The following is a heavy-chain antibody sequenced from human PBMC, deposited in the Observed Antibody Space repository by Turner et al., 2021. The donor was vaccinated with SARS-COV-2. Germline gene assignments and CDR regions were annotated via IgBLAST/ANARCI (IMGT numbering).Heavy chain of an antibody. Sequence: EVQLVESGGGLVQPGGSLRISCAASGFTFSSHWMSWVRQAPGKGLELVANIKQDGSEKYYVDSVKGRFTISRDNDKNSLYLQMNSLRAEYTAVYYCARLHTSSWYFDYWGQGTLVTVSS. V-gene: IGHV3-7*03. CDR1: GFTFSSHW. J-gene: IGHJ4*02. D-gene: IGHD6-13*01. CDR3: ARLHTSSWYFDY. CDR2: IKQDGSEK.